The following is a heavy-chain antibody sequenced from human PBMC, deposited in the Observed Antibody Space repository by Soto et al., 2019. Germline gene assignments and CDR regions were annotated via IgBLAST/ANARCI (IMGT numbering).Heavy chain of an antibody. Sequence: PSETLSLTCTVSGGSISSYYWSWIRQPAGKGLEWIGRIYTSGSTNYNPSLKSRVTMSVDTSKNQFSLTLSSVTAADTAVYYCAREPHYYDSRGYYSLFDYWGQGTLVTVSS. D-gene: IGHD3-22*01. CDR2: IYTSGST. V-gene: IGHV4-4*07. J-gene: IGHJ4*02. CDR3: AREPHYYDSRGYYSLFDY. CDR1: GGSISSYY.